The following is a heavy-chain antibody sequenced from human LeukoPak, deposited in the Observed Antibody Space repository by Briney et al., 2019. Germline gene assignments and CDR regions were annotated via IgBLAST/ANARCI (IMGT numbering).Heavy chain of an antibody. D-gene: IGHD2-2*01. CDR2: INHSGST. V-gene: IGHV4-34*01. CDR1: GGSFSGYY. J-gene: IGHJ5*02. CDR3: ARGQGVPAARHSNWFDP. Sequence: SETLSLTCAVSGGSFSGYYWTWIRQPPGKGLEWIGEINHSGSTNYNPSLKSRVTISVDTSKNQFSLKLSSVTAADTAVYYCARGQGVPAARHSNWFDPWGQGTLVTVSS.